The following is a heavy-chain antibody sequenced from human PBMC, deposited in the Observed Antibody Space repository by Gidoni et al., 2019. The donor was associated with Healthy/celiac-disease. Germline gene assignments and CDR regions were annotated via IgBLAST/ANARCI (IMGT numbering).Heavy chain of an antibody. V-gene: IGHV1-24*01. D-gene: IGHD3-10*01. Sequence: QAQLVQSGDEVKKLGASVKVSCKVSGYTLTELSMHAVRQAPEKGLEWMGGFDPEDGETIYAQKFQGRVTKTEDTSTDTAYMELSSLRSEDTAVYYCATERLESQDRITMVRGVTRFDPWGQGTLVTVSS. CDR1: GYTLTELS. CDR3: ATERLESQDRITMVRGVTRFDP. CDR2: FDPEDGET. J-gene: IGHJ5*02.